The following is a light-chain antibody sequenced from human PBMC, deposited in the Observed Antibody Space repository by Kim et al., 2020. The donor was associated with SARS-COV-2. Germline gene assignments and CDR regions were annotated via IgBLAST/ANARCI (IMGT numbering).Light chain of an antibody. V-gene: IGLV1-40*01. CDR3: QSYDSSLSGVV. CDR1: SSNIVAGYD. Sequence: VTIARTGSSSNIVAGYDVHWYHQLPGTAPKLLIYGNSNRPSGVPDRFSGSKSGTSASLAITGLQAEDEADYYCQSYDSSLSGVVFGGGTQLTVL. J-gene: IGLJ2*01. CDR2: GNS.